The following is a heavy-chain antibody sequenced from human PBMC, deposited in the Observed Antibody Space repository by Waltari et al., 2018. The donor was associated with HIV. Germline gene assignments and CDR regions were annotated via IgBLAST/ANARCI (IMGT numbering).Heavy chain of an antibody. Sequence: QQQLPESGPGRVQPSQTLSLTCTVSAGSIRTNSYYWDWPRQSPGKGLEWIGSQFHSRSTYNSPSLRSRATISGDMSANRFSLKLTSVTATDTAVYFCARHCLQKGWLPQLKYYYGMDVWGQGTTVIVSS. CDR2: QFHSRST. J-gene: IGHJ6*02. D-gene: IGHD1-1*01. CDR1: AGSIRTNSYY. V-gene: IGHV4-39*01. CDR3: ARHCLQKGWLPQLKYYYGMDV.